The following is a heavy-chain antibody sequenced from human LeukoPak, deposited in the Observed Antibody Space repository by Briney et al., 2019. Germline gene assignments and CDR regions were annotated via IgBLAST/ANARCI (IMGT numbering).Heavy chain of an antibody. CDR1: GFTFNSYS. D-gene: IGHD3-10*01. J-gene: IGHJ4*02. V-gene: IGHV3-48*01. CDR2: ISTDSRTM. CDR3: AREQYSSGKSLDY. Sequence: GGSLRLSCAASGFTFNSYSMNWVRQAPGKGLEWISYISTDSRTMYYADSVKGRFTISRDNAKNSLYLQMNSLRAEDTAVYYCAREQYSSGKSLDYWGQGKLVTVPS.